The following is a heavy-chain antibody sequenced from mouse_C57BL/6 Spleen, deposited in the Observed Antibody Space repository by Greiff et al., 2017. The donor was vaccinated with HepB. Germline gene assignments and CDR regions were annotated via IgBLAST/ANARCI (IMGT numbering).Heavy chain of an antibody. Sequence: EVQVVESGGGLVKPGGSLKLSCAASGFTFSSYAMSWVRQTPEKRLEWVATISDGGSYTYYPDNVKGRFTISRDNAKNNLYLQMSHLKSEDTAMYYCAKVYDYDGDWYFDVWGTGTTVTVSS. V-gene: IGHV5-4*01. J-gene: IGHJ1*03. D-gene: IGHD2-4*01. CDR3: AKVYDYDGDWYFDV. CDR1: GFTFSSYA. CDR2: ISDGGSYT.